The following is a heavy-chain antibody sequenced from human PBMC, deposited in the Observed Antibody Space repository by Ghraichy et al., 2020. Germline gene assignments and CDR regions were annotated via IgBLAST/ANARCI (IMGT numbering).Heavy chain of an antibody. J-gene: IGHJ6*02. D-gene: IGHD6-13*01. CDR1: GFTFSSYS. Sequence: GGSLRLSCAASGFTFSSYSMNWVRRAPGKGLEWVSSISSSSSYIYYADSVKGRFTISRDNAKNSLYLQMNSLRAEDTAVYYCASGYSSSWNYYYYGMDVWGQGTTVTVSS. CDR3: ASGYSSSWNYYYYGMDV. CDR2: ISSSSSYI. V-gene: IGHV3-21*01.